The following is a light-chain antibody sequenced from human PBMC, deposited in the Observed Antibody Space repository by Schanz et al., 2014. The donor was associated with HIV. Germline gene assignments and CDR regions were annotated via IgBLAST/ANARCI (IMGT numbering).Light chain of an antibody. J-gene: IGKJ4*01. CDR3: QQYDSWPLS. CDR1: QSVSGY. CDR2: DAS. Sequence: EIVLTQSPATLSLSPGERATLSCRASQSVSGYLAWYQQKPGQPPRLLIYDASNRATGIPARFSGSGSGTEFTLTISSLQSEDFAVYYCQQYDSWPLSFGGGTKVEIK. V-gene: IGKV3D-15*01.